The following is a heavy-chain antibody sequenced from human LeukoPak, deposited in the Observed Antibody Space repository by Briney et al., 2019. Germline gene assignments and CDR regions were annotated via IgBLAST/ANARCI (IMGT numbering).Heavy chain of an antibody. CDR1: VFTFSSYK. CDR2: ISPTSSYT. Sequence: GGSLRLSCAASVFTFSSYKVNWVRQAPGKGLDWVSSISPTSSYTSYTDSVKGRFTISRDNAKNSLYLQMNSLRVEDTAVYYCAELGITMIGGVWGKGTTVTISS. V-gene: IGHV3-21*01. J-gene: IGHJ6*04. D-gene: IGHD3-10*02. CDR3: AELGITMIGGV.